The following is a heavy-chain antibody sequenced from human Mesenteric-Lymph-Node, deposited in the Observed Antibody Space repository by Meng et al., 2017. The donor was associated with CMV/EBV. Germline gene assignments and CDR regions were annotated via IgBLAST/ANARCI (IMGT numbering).Heavy chain of an antibody. CDR3: ARGLGYSSSWAF. CDR1: GYTFTSDA. Sequence: SCKASGYTFTSDAMHWVRQAPGQRLEWMGWINAGNGNTKYSQKFQGRVTITRDTSASTAYMELSSLRFEDTAIYYCARGLGYSSSWAFWGQGTLVTVSS. D-gene: IGHD6-13*01. CDR2: INAGNGNT. J-gene: IGHJ4*02. V-gene: IGHV1-3*01.